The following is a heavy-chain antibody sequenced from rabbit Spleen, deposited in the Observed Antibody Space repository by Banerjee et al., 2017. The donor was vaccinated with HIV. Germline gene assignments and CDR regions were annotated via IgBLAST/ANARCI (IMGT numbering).Heavy chain of an antibody. CDR1: GFSFSSSYW. CDR2: IYGGASGSA. V-gene: IGHV1S40*01. Sequence: QSLEESGGDLVKPGASLTLTCTASGFSFSSSYWICWVRQAPGKGLEWIACIYGGASGSAYYASWPKGRFTISKTPSTAVTLQMTSLTAAGTATYFCARDTGSSFSSYGMDLWGPGTLVTVS. CDR3: ARDTGSSFSSYGMDL. J-gene: IGHJ6*01. D-gene: IGHD8-1*01.